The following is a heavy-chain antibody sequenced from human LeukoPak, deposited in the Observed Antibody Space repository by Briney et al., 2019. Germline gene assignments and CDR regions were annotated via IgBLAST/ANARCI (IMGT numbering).Heavy chain of an antibody. V-gene: IGHV3-33*01. CDR2: IWYDGSNI. J-gene: IGHJ3*02. Sequence: GGSLRLSCAASGFTFSAYGMHWVRQAPGKGLEWVAVIWYDGSNIYYADSVKGRFTISRHNSKNTLYLQMNSLRAEDTAVYYCARDRVQIRIVGSRDAFDIWGQGTMVTVSS. D-gene: IGHD1-26*01. CDR3: ARDRVQIRIVGSRDAFDI. CDR1: GFTFSAYG.